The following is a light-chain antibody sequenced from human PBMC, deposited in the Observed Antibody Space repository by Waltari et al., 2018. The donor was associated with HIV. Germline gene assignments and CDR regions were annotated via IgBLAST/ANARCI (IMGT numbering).Light chain of an antibody. CDR1: QAIHTY. Sequence: IQLTQSPSFLSASVGDRVTITCRASQAIHTYLAWYQQKPGKAPKLLMYAASTLQRGVPPTFSGSGSGTEFTLTINALHPDDFATYYCQQFHSFPLTFGGGTNVE. J-gene: IGKJ4*01. CDR3: QQFHSFPLT. V-gene: IGKV1-9*01. CDR2: AAS.